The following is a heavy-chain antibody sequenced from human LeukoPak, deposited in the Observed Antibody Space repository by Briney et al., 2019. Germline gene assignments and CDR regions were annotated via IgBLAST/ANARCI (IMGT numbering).Heavy chain of an antibody. V-gene: IGHV3-74*01. CDR1: GFTFSIYW. Sequence: TGGSLRLSCAASGFTFSIYWMHWVRQAPGKGLEWVSRTNSDGSNTRYADSVKGRFTISRDNAKNTLYLQMNSLRVEDMAVYYCARGGIAAWENWFDPWGQGTLVTVSS. J-gene: IGHJ5*02. CDR3: ARGGIAAWENWFDP. CDR2: TNSDGSNT. D-gene: IGHD6-13*01.